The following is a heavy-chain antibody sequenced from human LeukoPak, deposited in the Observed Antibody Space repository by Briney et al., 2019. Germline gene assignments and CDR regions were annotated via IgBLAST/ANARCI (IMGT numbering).Heavy chain of an antibody. V-gene: IGHV3-21*01. CDR3: ARELGYTYNSVDY. Sequence: GGSLRLSCAASGFTFSSYSINWVRQAPGKGLEWVSSISSSSSYIYYADSVKGRFTISRDNAKNSLYLQMNSLRAEDTAVYYCARELGYTYNSVDYWGQGTLVTVSS. D-gene: IGHD5-24*01. CDR2: ISSSSSYI. CDR1: GFTFSSYS. J-gene: IGHJ4*02.